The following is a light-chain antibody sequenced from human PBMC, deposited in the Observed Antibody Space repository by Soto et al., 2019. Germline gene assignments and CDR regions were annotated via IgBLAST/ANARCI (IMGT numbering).Light chain of an antibody. Sequence: QSALTQPASVSGSPGQSITISCTGTSSDVGGYNYVSWYQQHPGKAPKLMIYDVSNRPSGVSNRFSGSKSGNTASLTISGLQAEDEADYYCSSDTSSSVVFGGGTTLTV. V-gene: IGLV2-14*01. CDR3: SSDTSSSVV. J-gene: IGLJ2*01. CDR2: DVS. CDR1: SSDVGGYNY.